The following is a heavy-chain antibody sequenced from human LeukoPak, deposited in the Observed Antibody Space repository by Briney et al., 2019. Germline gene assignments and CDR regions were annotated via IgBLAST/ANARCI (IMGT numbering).Heavy chain of an antibody. Sequence: GGSLRLSCAASGFTFSTYAMSWVRQAPGKGLEWVSAISGSGGSTFNADSVKGRFTISRDNSKNTLFLQMNSLRAEDTAIYYCAKDPPSKYYFDYWAQGPLVPVPS. CDR1: GFTFSTYA. V-gene: IGHV3-23*01. CDR3: AKDPPSKYYFDY. J-gene: IGHJ4*02. CDR2: ISGSGGST.